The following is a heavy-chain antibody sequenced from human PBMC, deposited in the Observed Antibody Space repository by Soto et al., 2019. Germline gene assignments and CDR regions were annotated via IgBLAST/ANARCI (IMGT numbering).Heavy chain of an antibody. CDR3: ATSEGQLWLHSDY. CDR1: GGSISSNNYY. CDR2: IYYSGCT. V-gene: IGHV4-39*01. D-gene: IGHD5-18*01. Sequence: QLQLQESGPGLVKPSETLSLTCTVSGGSISSNNYYWGWIRQPPGKRLEWIGSIYYSGCTYYNPSLKSRVTISVDTSKNQFSLKLSSVTATDTAVYYCATSEGQLWLHSDYWGQGTLVTVSS. J-gene: IGHJ4*02.